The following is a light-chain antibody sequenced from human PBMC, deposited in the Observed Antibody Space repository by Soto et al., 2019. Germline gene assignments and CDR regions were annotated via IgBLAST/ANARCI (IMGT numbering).Light chain of an antibody. CDR2: EVS. Sequence: QSALTQPPSASGSPGQSGTISCTGTSSDVGGYNYVSWYQQHPGKAPKLMIYEVSKRPSGVPDRFSGSKSGNTASLTVSGLQAEDEADYYCRSYAGSNKDVFGTGTKLTVL. V-gene: IGLV2-8*01. CDR1: SSDVGGYNY. CDR3: RSYAGSNKDV. J-gene: IGLJ1*01.